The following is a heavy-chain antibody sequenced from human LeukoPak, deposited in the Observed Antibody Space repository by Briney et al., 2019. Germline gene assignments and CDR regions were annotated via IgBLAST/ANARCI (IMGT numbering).Heavy chain of an antibody. D-gene: IGHD5-12*01. CDR1: GYSISSGYY. Sequence: SETLSLTCTVSGYSISSGYYWGWIRQPPGKGLEWIGSIYHSGSTYYNPSLKSRVTISVDTSKNQFSLKLSSVTAADTALYYCVTNGGGDSGYGNFDYWGQGTLVTVSS. CDR3: VTNGGGDSGYGNFDY. V-gene: IGHV4-38-2*02. J-gene: IGHJ4*02. CDR2: IYHSGST.